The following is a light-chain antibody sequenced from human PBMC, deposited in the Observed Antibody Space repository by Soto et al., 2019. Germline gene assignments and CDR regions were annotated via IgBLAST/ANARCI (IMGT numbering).Light chain of an antibody. V-gene: IGKV1-5*03. Sequence: DIQMTQSPSTLSASVGDRVTITCRASQSINTWLAWYQQKPGKAPKLLIYKASCLGSGVPSRFSCSESVTDITLTIRMLQPDDLALYYCQQHNSDSIYAFGQGPKPE. J-gene: IGKJ2*01. CDR2: KAS. CDR1: QSINTW. CDR3: QQHNSDSIYA.